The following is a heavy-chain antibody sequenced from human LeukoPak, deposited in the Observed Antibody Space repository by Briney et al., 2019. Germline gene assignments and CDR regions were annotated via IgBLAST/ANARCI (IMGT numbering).Heavy chain of an antibody. CDR2: IWYDGSNK. J-gene: IGHJ4*02. V-gene: IGHV3-33*01. D-gene: IGHD3-22*01. Sequence: GGSLRLSCAASGFTFSSYGMHWVRQAPGKGLEWVAVIWYDGSNKYYADSVKGRFTISRDSSKNTLYLQMNSLRAEDTAVYYCARGDYYDSSGYYPDFDYWGQGTLVTVSS. CDR1: GFTFSSYG. CDR3: ARGDYYDSSGYYPDFDY.